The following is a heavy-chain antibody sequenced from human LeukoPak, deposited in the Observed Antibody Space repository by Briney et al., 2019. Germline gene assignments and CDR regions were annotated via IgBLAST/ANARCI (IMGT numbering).Heavy chain of an antibody. CDR1: GGSISSGSYY. Sequence: SETLSLTCTVSGGSISSGSYYWSWIRQPAGKGLEWIGRIYTSGSTNYNPSLKSRVTISVDTSKNQFSLKLSSVTAADTAVYYCAGTSLVPAPPNWFDPWGQGTLVTVSS. D-gene: IGHD2-2*01. J-gene: IGHJ5*02. V-gene: IGHV4-61*02. CDR3: AGTSLVPAPPNWFDP. CDR2: IYTSGST.